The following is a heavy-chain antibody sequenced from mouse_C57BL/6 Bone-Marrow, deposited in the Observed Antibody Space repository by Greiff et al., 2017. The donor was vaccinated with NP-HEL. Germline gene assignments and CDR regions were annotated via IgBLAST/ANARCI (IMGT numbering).Heavy chain of an antibody. J-gene: IGHJ1*03. D-gene: IGHD1-1*01. CDR3: ARGSYYYGSSRYWYFDV. V-gene: IGHV14-3*01. Sequence: QGLEWIGRIDPANGNTKYAPKFQGKATITADTSSNTAYLQLSSLTSEDTAIYYCARGSYYYGSSRYWYFDVGGTGTTVTVSS. CDR2: IDPANGNT.